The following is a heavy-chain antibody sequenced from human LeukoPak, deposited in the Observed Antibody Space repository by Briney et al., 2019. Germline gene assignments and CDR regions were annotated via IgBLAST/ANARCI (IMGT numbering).Heavy chain of an antibody. CDR3: GRTRNSIAAAGSDY. CDR2: SNPKGGET. CDR1: GYTFTCYY. J-gene: IGHJ4*02. Sequence: ASVELSCKASGYTFTCYYMHWVRQPPGQGLECMGWSNPKGGETNDARKFQGRITMTRETFISTAYMELSRLRSDDTAVYYCGRTRNSIAAAGSDYWGQGTLVTVSS. D-gene: IGHD6-13*01. V-gene: IGHV1-2*02.